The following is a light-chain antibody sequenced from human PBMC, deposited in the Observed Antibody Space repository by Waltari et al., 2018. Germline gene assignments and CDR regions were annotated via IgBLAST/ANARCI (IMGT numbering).Light chain of an antibody. CDR3: QQRSNWPLLFT. J-gene: IGKJ3*01. CDR1: QSVSSY. V-gene: IGKV3-11*01. CDR2: DAS. Sequence: EIVLTQSPATLSLSPGERATLSCRASQSVSSYLAWYQQTPDQAPRLLIYDASNRATGIPAMFSGSGSGTDFTLTISSLEPEDFAVYYCQQRSNWPLLFTFGPGTKVDIK.